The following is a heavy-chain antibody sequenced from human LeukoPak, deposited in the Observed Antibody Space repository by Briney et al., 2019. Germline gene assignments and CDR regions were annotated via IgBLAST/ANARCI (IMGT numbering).Heavy chain of an antibody. J-gene: IGHJ4*02. CDR2: ISYDGSNK. CDR3: AKDLGDYGSNSDLNY. D-gene: IGHD4-23*01. Sequence: GGSLRLSCAASGFTFSSYGMHWVRQAPGKGLEWVAVISYDGSNKYYADSVKGRFTISRDNSKNTLYLQMNSLRVEDTAVFYCAKDLGDYGSNSDLNYWGQGTLVTVSS. V-gene: IGHV3-30*18. CDR1: GFTFSSYG.